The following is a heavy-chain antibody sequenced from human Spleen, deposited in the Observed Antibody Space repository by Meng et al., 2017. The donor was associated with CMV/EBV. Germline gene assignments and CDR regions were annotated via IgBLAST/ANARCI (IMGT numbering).Heavy chain of an antibody. Sequence: QVQLVQSGAEVKKPGASVKVSCKASGYTFTGYYMHWVRQAPGKGLEWMGRINPNSGDTNSAQNFQGRVTMTRDTSISTAYMDLSRLRSDDTAVHYCARAISSSYYSVNFDYWGQGTLVTVSS. CDR2: INPNSGDT. V-gene: IGHV1-2*06. D-gene: IGHD6-13*01. CDR1: GYTFTGYY. J-gene: IGHJ4*02. CDR3: ARAISSSYYSVNFDY.